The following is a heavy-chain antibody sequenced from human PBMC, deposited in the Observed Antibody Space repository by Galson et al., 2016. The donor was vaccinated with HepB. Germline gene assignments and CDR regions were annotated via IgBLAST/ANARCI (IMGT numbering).Heavy chain of an antibody. CDR3: AKADLLFGYYNGVIDF. CDR2: LSYDGSSN. D-gene: IGHD3-9*01. V-gene: IGHV3-30*04. J-gene: IGHJ4*02. CDR1: GFSFTSYA. Sequence: SLRLSCAASGFSFTSYAISWVRRAPGNGLEWVAVLSYDGSSNYYADAVKGRFTISRDNSQTTLFLQMNRLRAEVTAVYYCAKADLLFGYYNGVIDFWGQGTLVTVSS.